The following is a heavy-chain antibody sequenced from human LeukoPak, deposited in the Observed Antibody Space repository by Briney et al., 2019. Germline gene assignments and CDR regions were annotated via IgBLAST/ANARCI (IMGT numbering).Heavy chain of an antibody. CDR3: ARLRGGLPAAKYYFDY. Sequence: SETLSLTCTVSGGSISSYYWGWIRQPPGKGLEWIGSIYYSGSTYYNPSLKSRVTISVDTSKNQFSLKLSSVTAADTAVYYCARLRGGLPAAKYYFDYWGQGTLVTVSS. D-gene: IGHD2-2*01. CDR2: IYYSGST. CDR1: GGSISSYY. J-gene: IGHJ4*02. V-gene: IGHV4-39*01.